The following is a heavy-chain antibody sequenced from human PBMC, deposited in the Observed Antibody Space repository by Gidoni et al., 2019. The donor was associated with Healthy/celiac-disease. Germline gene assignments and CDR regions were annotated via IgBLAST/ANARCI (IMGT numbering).Heavy chain of an antibody. J-gene: IGHJ4*02. CDR3: ARERGTTD. D-gene: IGHD1-1*01. CDR1: GGSISSYD. V-gene: IGHV4-59*01. Sequence: VQLQDSGPGLVNPSETRSSTGLVSGGSISSYDWSWIRQPPGKGLEWIGYIYYSGSTNYNTSLKSRVTISVDTSKNQFSLKLSAVTAADTAVYYCARERGTTDWGQGTLVTVSS. CDR2: IYYSGST.